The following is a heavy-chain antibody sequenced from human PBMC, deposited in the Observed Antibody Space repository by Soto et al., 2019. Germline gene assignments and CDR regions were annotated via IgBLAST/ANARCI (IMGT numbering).Heavy chain of an antibody. V-gene: IGHV4-39*01. CDR1: VASISSSSYY. Sequence: SETLSPTLTVSVASISSSSYYWGWIRQPPGKGLEWIGSIYYSGSTYYNQSLKSRVTISVDKSKNQFSLKLSSVTAADTAVYYCASYSSGWNGFDYWGQGTMVTVSS. J-gene: IGHJ4*02. D-gene: IGHD6-19*01. CDR3: ASYSSGWNGFDY. CDR2: IYYSGST.